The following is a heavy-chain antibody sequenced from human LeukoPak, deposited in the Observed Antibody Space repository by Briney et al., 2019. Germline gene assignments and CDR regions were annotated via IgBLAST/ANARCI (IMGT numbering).Heavy chain of an antibody. D-gene: IGHD2-8*01. Sequence: PGGSLRLSCAASGFTFSSYWMDWVRRAPGKGLVWVSRINSDGSSTSYADSVKGRFTISRDNAKNTLYLQMNSLRAEDTAVYYCARESGYCTNGVCRYYFDYWGQGTLVTVSS. CDR2: INSDGSST. J-gene: IGHJ4*02. V-gene: IGHV3-74*01. CDR1: GFTFSSYW. CDR3: ARESGYCTNGVCRYYFDY.